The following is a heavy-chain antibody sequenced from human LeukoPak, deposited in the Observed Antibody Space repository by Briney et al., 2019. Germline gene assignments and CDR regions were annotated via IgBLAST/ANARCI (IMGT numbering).Heavy chain of an antibody. J-gene: IGHJ5*02. Sequence: SVKVSCKASGYTFTNYYLHWVRQAPGQGLEWMGGIIPIFHTPNYAQKFQGRVTITADESTRTAYMELSSLRSEDTAVYYCARDPPDPWGQGTLVTVSS. CDR2: IIPIFHTP. CDR3: ARDPPDP. CDR1: GYTFTNYY. V-gene: IGHV1-69*13.